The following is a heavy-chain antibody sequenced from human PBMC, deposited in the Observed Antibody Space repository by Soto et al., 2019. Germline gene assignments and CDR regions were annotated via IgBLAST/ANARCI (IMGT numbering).Heavy chain of an antibody. CDR2: INHSGST. J-gene: IGHJ6*02. V-gene: IGHV4-34*01. D-gene: IGHD2-2*01. CDR1: GGSFSGYY. CDR3: ARGSYLRDHYYYYGMDV. Sequence: SETLSLTCAVYGGSFSGYYWSWIRQPPGKGLEWIGEINHSGSTNYNPSLKSRVTISVDTSKNQFSLKLSSVTAADTAVYYCARGSYLRDHYYYYGMDVWGQETTVTVSS.